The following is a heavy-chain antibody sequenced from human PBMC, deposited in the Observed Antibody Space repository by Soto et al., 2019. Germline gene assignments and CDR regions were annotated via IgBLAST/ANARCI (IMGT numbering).Heavy chain of an antibody. D-gene: IGHD6-19*01. CDR1: GYSFTSYW. CDR3: ARAPSIAVAGGSYYYYGMDV. Sequence: PGGSLKISCHGSGYSFTSYWIGWGRQMPGKGLGWMGIIYPGDSDTRYSPSFQGQVTISADKSISTACLQWSSLKASDTAMYYCARAPSIAVAGGSYYYYGMDVWGQGTTVTVSS. J-gene: IGHJ6*02. CDR2: IYPGDSDT. V-gene: IGHV5-51*01.